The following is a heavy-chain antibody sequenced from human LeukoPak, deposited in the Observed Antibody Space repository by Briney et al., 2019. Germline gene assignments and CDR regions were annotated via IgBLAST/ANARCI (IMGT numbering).Heavy chain of an antibody. J-gene: IGHJ4*02. CDR1: GFTFSSYS. D-gene: IGHD3-22*01. CDR2: ISSSSSTI. Sequence: PGGSLRLSCAASGFTFSSYSMNWVRQAPGKGLEWVSYISSSSSTIYYADSVKGRFTISRDNAKNSLYLQMNSLRAEDTAVYYCARGEAVVVYYFDYWGQGTLVTVSS. CDR3: ARGEAVVVYYFDY. V-gene: IGHV3-48*01.